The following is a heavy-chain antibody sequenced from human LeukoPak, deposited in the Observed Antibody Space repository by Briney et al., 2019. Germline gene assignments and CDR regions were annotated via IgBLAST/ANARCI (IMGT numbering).Heavy chain of an antibody. V-gene: IGHV1-18*01. D-gene: IGHD3-16*02. CDR2: ISAYNGNT. CDR1: GYTFTSYG. J-gene: IGHJ4*02. CDR3: ARESGMITFGGVIVN. Sequence: ASVTVSCKASGYTFTSYGISWVRQAPGQGLEWMGWISAYNGNTNYAQKLQGRVTMTTDTSTSTAYMELRSLRSDDTAVYYCARESGMITFGGVIVNWGQGTLVTVSS.